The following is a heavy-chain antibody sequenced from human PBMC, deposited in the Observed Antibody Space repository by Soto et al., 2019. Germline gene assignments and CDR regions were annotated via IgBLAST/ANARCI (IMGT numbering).Heavy chain of an antibody. Sequence: QVQLQESGPGLVKPSETLSLTCTVSGGSISSYYWSWIRQPPGKGLEWIGYIYYSGSTNYNPSLKSRVTISXATLKXXFSLKLSSVTAADTAVYYCARGPIYYDRSGYYFDYWGQGTLVTVSS. D-gene: IGHD3-22*01. V-gene: IGHV4-59*01. J-gene: IGHJ4*02. CDR2: IYYSGST. CDR1: GGSISSYY. CDR3: ARGPIYYDRSGYYFDY.